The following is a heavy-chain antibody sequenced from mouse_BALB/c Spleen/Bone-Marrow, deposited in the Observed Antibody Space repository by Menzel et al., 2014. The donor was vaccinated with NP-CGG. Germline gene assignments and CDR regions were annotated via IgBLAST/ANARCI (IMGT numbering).Heavy chain of an antibody. D-gene: IGHD1-1*01. J-gene: IGHJ2*01. V-gene: IGHV4-1*02. Sequence: EVHLVESGGGLVQPGGSLKLSCAASGFDFSRYWMSWVRQAPGKGLEWIGETNPDSSTINYTPSLKDKFIISRDNAKNTLYLQMSKVRPEDTALYYCARLYYYGLQDYWGQGTTLTVSS. CDR2: TNPDSSTI. CDR1: GFDFSRYW. CDR3: ARLYYYGLQDY.